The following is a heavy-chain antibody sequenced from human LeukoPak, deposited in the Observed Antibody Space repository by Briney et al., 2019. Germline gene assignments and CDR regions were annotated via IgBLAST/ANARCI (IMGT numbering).Heavy chain of an antibody. CDR3: ARGRGIVVVLDY. CDR1: GYTFTSYD. D-gene: IGHD3-22*01. V-gene: IGHV1-8*01. Sequence: GASVKASCKASGYTFTSYDINWVRQATRHRLEGMGWMNPNSGNTGYAQKFQGRVTMTRNTSISTAYMELSSLRSEDTAVYYCARGRGIVVVLDYWGQGTLVTVSS. CDR2: MNPNSGNT. J-gene: IGHJ4*02.